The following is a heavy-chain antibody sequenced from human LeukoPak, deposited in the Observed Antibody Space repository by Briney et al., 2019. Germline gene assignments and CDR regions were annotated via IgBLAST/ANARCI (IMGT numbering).Heavy chain of an antibody. CDR2: ISSSSSVI. CDR1: GFTFSSYS. V-gene: IGHV3-48*01. Sequence: GGSLRLSCAASGFTFSSYSMNWARQAPGKGLEWVSYISSSSSVIDYADSVKGRFTISRDNAKDSLYLQMNSLRAEDTAFYYCARARGYSYGYSDYWGQGTLVTVSS. D-gene: IGHD5-18*01. CDR3: ARARGYSYGYSDY. J-gene: IGHJ4*02.